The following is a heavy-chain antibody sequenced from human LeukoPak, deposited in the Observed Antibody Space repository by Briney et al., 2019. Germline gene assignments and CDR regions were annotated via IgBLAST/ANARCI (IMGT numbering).Heavy chain of an antibody. V-gene: IGHV1-3*01. Sequence: ASVKVSCKASGYTFTSYAMHWVRQAPGQRLEWMGWINAGNGNTKYSQKFQGRVTITRDTSASTAYMELSSLRSEDTAVYYCARDRYYYGSGSYPPYYFDYWGQGTLVTVSS. CDR2: INAGNGNT. CDR3: ARDRYYYGSGSYPPYYFDY. CDR1: GYTFTSYA. D-gene: IGHD3-10*01. J-gene: IGHJ4*02.